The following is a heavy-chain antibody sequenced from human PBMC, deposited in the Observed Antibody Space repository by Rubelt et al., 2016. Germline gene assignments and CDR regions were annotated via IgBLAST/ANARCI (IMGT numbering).Heavy chain of an antibody. D-gene: IGHD3-3*02. CDR2: INHSGRT. J-gene: IGHJ6*02. V-gene: IGHV4-34*01. CDR3: ARGIRAILYYGMDV. Sequence: QVQLQQWGAGLLKPSETLSLTCAVYGGSFSGYYWSWIRQPPGKGLEWIGEINHSGRTNYNPSLKSRVTISVDTSKNQFSLKVSSVTAADTAVYYCARGIRAILYYGMDVWGQGTTVTVSS. CDR1: GGSFSGYY.